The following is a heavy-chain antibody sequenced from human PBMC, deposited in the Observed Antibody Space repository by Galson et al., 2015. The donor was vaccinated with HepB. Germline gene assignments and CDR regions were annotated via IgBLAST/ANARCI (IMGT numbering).Heavy chain of an antibody. D-gene: IGHD2-15*01. V-gene: IGHV1-18*01. CDR2: INPYNRDT. CDR3: ARGALLLGVGATQNNWFDP. J-gene: IGHJ5*02. CDR1: GYTFSSYS. Sequence: SVKVSCKASGYTFSSYSITWVRQAPGQGLEWMGWINPYNRDTEYAQNFQGRVTLTAGTSTTTAYMELRSLRSDDTAVYFCARGALLLGVGATQNNWFDPWGQGTLVTVSS.